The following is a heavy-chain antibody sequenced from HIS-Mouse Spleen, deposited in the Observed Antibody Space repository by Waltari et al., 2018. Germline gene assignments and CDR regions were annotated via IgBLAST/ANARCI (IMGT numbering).Heavy chain of an antibody. Sequence: QVQLQQSGPGLVKPSQTLSLTCAISGASVSSKRAAWTWIRQSTSRGLVCLGRTYYRSKWYNDYAVSVKSRITINPDTSKNQFSLQLNSVTPEDTAVYYCARSGFVAAAGTIDYWGQGTLVTVSS. V-gene: IGHV6-1*01. D-gene: IGHD6-13*01. J-gene: IGHJ4*02. CDR2: TYYRSKWYN. CDR1: GASVSSKRAA. CDR3: ARSGFVAAAGTIDY.